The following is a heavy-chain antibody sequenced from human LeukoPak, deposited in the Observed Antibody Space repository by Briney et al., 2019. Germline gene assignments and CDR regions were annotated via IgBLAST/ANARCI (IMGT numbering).Heavy chain of an antibody. CDR1: GYTFTSYG. J-gene: IGHJ4*02. CDR2: ISAYNGNT. CDR3: ARVFGSLEGYCSSTSCYIGEPFDY. V-gene: IGHV1-18*01. D-gene: IGHD2-2*02. Sequence: ASVKVSCKASGYTFTSYGISWVRQAPGQVLEWMGWISAYNGNTNYAQKLQGRVTMTTDTSTSTAYMELRSLRSDDTAVYYCARVFGSLEGYCSSTSCYIGEPFDYWGQGTLVTVSS.